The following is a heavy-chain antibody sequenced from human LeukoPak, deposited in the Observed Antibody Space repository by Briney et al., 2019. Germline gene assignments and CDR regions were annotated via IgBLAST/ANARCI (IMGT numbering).Heavy chain of an antibody. CDR3: TREYGFMTTVFHAFDI. D-gene: IGHD4-17*01. CDR1: GGSISSGIYY. Sequence: SETLSLTCTVSGGSISSGIYYWSWIRQPAGKGLEWIGRISPIGSTNYNPSLRSRVTISVDTSKNQFSLKLSSVTAADTAIYYCTREYGFMTTVFHAFDIWGQGTMVTVSS. CDR2: ISPIGST. V-gene: IGHV4-61*02. J-gene: IGHJ3*02.